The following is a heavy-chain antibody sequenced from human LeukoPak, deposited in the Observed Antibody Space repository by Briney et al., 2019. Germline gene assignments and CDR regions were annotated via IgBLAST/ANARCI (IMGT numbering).Heavy chain of an antibody. CDR1: GGSISSSSYY. V-gene: IGHV4-39*07. CDR3: ARDPKNYYGSGSDAFDI. D-gene: IGHD3-10*01. CDR2: IYYSGST. Sequence: SETLSLTCTVSGGSISSSSYYWGWIRQPPGKGLEWIGSIYYSGSTYYNPSLKSRVTISVDTSKNQFSLKLSSVTAADTAVYYCARDPKNYYGSGSDAFDIWGQGTMVTVPS. J-gene: IGHJ3*02.